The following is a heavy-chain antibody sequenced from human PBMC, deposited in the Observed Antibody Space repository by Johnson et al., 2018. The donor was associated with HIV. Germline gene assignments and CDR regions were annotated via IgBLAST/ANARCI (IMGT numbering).Heavy chain of an antibody. D-gene: IGHD6-19*01. CDR2: INQDGSAK. CDR1: ELIFSSYW. V-gene: IGHV3-7*01. CDR3: ARRMFSSGWYNDGLGAFDI. Sequence: VQLVESGGGLVQPGGSLRLSCVTSELIFSSYWMSWVRQAPGKGLEWVANINQDGSAKYYVDSVKGRFTISRDNAKNSLYLQINSLRAGDTAVYYCARRMFSSGWYNDGLGAFDIWGQGTMVTVSS. J-gene: IGHJ3*02.